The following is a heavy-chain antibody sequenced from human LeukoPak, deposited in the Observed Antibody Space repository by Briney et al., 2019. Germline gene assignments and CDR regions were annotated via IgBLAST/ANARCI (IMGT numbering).Heavy chain of an antibody. CDR3: ARGSGDIVVVPAAMQFDP. J-gene: IGHJ5*02. CDR2: IWYDGSNK. CDR1: GFTFSSYG. D-gene: IGHD2-2*01. V-gene: IGHV3-33*01. Sequence: WRSLRLSCAASGFTFSSYGMHWVRQAPGKGLEWVAVIWYDGSNKYYADSVKGRFTISRDNSKNTLYLQMNSLRAEDTAVYYCARGSGDIVVVPAAMQFDPWGQGTLVTVSS.